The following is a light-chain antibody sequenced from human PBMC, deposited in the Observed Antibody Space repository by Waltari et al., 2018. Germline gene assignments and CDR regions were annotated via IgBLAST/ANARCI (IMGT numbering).Light chain of an antibody. J-gene: IGKJ1*01. CDR1: PSVLFSTNNKNY. Sequence: DIVMTQSPDSLAVSLGERATINCKSSPSVLFSTNNKNYLAWYQQKTGQPPKLHFYWASTRESGVPDRFSGSGSGTDFTLTISSLQAEDVAVYYCQQYRSTLWTFGQGTRVEIK. CDR3: QQYRSTLWT. CDR2: WAS. V-gene: IGKV4-1*01.